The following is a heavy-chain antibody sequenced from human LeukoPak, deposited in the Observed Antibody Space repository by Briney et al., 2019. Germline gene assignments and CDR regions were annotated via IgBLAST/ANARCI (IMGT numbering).Heavy chain of an antibody. CDR3: VRSGGLPKFGC. J-gene: IGHJ4*02. V-gene: IGHV3-30-3*01. Sequence: GGSLRLSCAASGFAFNTYAIHWVRQAPGKGLEWVAVISYDGNTIHYADSVKGRFTISRDNSKNTLYLQMDSLRGEDTAVYFCVRSGGLPKFGCWGQGTPVTVSS. CDR1: GFAFNTYA. CDR2: ISYDGNTI.